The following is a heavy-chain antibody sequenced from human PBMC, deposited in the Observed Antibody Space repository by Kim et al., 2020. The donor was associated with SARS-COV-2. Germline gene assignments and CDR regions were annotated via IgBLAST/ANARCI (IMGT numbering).Heavy chain of an antibody. CDR3: ARGQVGATCPGY. CDR1: GFTFSSYS. D-gene: IGHD1-26*01. CDR2: ISSSSSYI. J-gene: IGHJ4*02. V-gene: IGHV3-21*01. Sequence: GGSLRLSCAASGFTFSSYSMNWVRQAPGKGLEWVSSISSSSSYIYYADSVKGRFTISRDNAKNSLYLQMNSLRAEDTAVYYCARGQVGATCPGYWGQGTLVTVSS.